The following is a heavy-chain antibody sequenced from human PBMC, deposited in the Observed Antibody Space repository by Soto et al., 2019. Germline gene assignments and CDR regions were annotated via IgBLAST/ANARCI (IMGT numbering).Heavy chain of an antibody. Sequence: PSETLSLTCTVSGGSISSYYWSWIRQPPGKGLECIGYIYYSGSTNYNPSLKSRVTISVDTSKNQFSLKLSSVTAADTAVYYCARRLYDFSASMDVWGQVNTVTVS. CDR3: ARRLYDFSASMDV. D-gene: IGHD5-12*01. V-gene: IGHV4-59*01. CDR2: IYYSGST. J-gene: IGHJ6*02. CDR1: GGSISSYY.